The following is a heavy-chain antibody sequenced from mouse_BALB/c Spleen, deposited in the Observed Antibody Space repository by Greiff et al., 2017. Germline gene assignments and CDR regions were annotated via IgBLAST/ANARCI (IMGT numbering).Heavy chain of an antibody. CDR1: GYTFTSYY. D-gene: IGHD2-1*01. J-gene: IGHJ3*01. CDR3: ARDGNYFAY. Sequence: VHLVESGPELVKPGASVKMSCKASGYTFTSYYIHWVKQRPGQGLEWIGWIYPGDGSTKYNEKFKGKTTLTADKSSSTAYMLLSSLTSEDSAIYFCARDGNYFAYWGQGTLVTVSA. V-gene: IGHV1S56*01. CDR2: IYPGDGST.